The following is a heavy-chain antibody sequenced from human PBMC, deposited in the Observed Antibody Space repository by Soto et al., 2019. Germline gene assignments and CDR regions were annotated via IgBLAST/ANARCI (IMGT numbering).Heavy chain of an antibody. D-gene: IGHD3-22*01. CDR3: AKDTLRIDSSGYSSFDY. Sequence: GGSLRLSCAASGFTFSSYGMHWVRQAPGKGLEWVAVISYDGSNKYYADSVKGRFTISRDNSKNTLYLQMNSLRAEDTAVYYCAKDTLRIDSSGYSSFDYWGQGTLVTVSS. V-gene: IGHV3-30*18. CDR2: ISYDGSNK. J-gene: IGHJ4*02. CDR1: GFTFSSYG.